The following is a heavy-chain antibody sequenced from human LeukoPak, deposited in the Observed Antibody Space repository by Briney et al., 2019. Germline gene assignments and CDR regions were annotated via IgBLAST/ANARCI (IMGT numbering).Heavy chain of an antibody. CDR2: SYYKVST. D-gene: IGHD6-6*01. V-gene: IGHV4-59*03. J-gene: IGHJ4*02. Sequence: SETLSLTCSVSGGSISNHYWSWIRQSPEKELEWIGYSYYKVSTNYNPSLRSRVTISVDTSKNQFSLKLSSVTAADTAVYFCVGGKYSSSYFDYWGQGTLVTVSS. CDR3: VGGKYSSSYFDY. CDR1: GGSISNHY.